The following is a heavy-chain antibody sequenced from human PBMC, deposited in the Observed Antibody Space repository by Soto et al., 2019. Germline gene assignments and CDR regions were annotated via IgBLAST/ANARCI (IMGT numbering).Heavy chain of an antibody. CDR2: IVVGSGNT. V-gene: IGHV1-58*01. Sequence: ASVKVSCKASGFTFTSSAVQWVRQARGQRLEWIEWIVVGSGNTNYAQKFQERVTITRDMSTSTAYMELSSLRSEDTAVYYCAAPNTSSTVTPGNFDYWGQGTLVTVSS. J-gene: IGHJ4*02. D-gene: IGHD4-17*01. CDR3: AAPNTSSTVTPGNFDY. CDR1: GFTFTSSA.